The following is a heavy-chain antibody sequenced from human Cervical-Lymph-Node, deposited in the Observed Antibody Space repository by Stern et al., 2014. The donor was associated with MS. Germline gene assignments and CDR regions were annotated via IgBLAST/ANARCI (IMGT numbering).Heavy chain of an antibody. Sequence: QLVQSGVEVKKPGASVKVSCKASGFTFTGDYIHWVRQAPGQGLEWMGGIDTSGGRTTYAQKFQGRVTMTTDTSSSTVYMDLSSLRSEDTAVYFCARGVYDPGSFDIWGQGTMVTVSS. CDR2: IDTSGGRT. D-gene: IGHD3-22*01. CDR1: GFTFTGDY. J-gene: IGHJ3*02. V-gene: IGHV1-46*01. CDR3: ARGVYDPGSFDI.